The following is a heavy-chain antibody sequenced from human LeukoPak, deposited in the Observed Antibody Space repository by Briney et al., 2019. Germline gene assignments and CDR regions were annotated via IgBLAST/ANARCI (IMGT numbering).Heavy chain of an antibody. CDR1: GFTFSSYE. J-gene: IGHJ6*02. CDR2: ISSSGSTI. CDR3: ARSYSSPNEVNYYYYGMDV. V-gene: IGHV3-48*03. Sequence: GGSLRLSCAASGFTFSSYEMNWVRQAPGKGLEWVSYISSSGSTIYYADSVKGRFTISRDNAKNSLYLQMNSLRAEDTAVYYCARSYSSPNEVNYYYYGMDVGGQGTTVTVSS. D-gene: IGHD6-13*01.